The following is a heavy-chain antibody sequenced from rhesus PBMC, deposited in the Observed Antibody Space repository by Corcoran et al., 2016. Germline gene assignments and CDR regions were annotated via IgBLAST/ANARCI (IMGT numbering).Heavy chain of an antibody. CDR2: ISYSGST. CDR3: ARGYGGALYY. V-gene: IGHV4-122*02. D-gene: IGHD1-44*02. Sequence: QLQLQESGPGLVKPSETLSLTCAVSGYSISSGYGWSWIRQPQGKGLDLIGYISYSGSTSYYPTLRVRVTISRDTSQNQFSLKLSSVTAADTAVYYCARGYGGALYYWGQGVLVTVSS. CDR1: GYSISSGYG. J-gene: IGHJ4*01.